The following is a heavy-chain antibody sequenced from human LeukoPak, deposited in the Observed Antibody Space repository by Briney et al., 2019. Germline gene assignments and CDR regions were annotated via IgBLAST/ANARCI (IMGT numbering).Heavy chain of an antibody. CDR2: ISWNSGSI. Sequence: GGSLRLSCAASGFSFSRYEFSFSRYAMNWVRQAPGKGLEWVSGISWNSGSIGYADSVKGRFTISRDNAKNSLYLQMNSLRAEDTALYYCAKDIVSSSGWRIFDAFDIWGQGTMVTVSS. D-gene: IGHD3-22*01. J-gene: IGHJ3*02. CDR3: AKDIVSSSGWRIFDAFDI. V-gene: IGHV3-9*01. CDR1: GFSFSRYEFSFSRYA.